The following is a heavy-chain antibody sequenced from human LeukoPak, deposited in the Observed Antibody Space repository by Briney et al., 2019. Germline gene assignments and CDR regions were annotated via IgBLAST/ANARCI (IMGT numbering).Heavy chain of an antibody. Sequence: QPGRSLRLSCAASGFTFSSYGMHWVRQAPGKRLEWVAVISYDGSNKYYADSVKGRFTISRDNSKNTLYLQMNSLRAEDTAVYYCAKAEGSGSYYNPPFDYWGQGTLVTVSS. V-gene: IGHV3-30*18. CDR3: AKAEGSGSYYNPPFDY. J-gene: IGHJ4*02. CDR2: ISYDGSNK. D-gene: IGHD3-10*01. CDR1: GFTFSSYG.